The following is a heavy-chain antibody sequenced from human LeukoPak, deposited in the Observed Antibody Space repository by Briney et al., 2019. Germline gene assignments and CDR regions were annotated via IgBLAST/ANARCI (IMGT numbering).Heavy chain of an antibody. CDR1: GGSFSGYY. Sequence: SETLSLTCAVYGGSFSGYYWSWIRQPPGKGLEWIGEINHSGSTNYNPSLKSRVTISVDTSKNQFSLKLSSVTAADTAVYYYARVKVVPAAPGFYFDYWGQGTLVTVSS. J-gene: IGHJ4*02. D-gene: IGHD2-2*01. CDR3: ARVKVVPAAPGFYFDY. V-gene: IGHV4-34*01. CDR2: INHSGST.